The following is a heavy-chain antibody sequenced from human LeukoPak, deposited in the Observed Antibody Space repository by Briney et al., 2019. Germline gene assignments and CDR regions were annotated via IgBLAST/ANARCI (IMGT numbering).Heavy chain of an antibody. CDR2: IKQDGSEK. CDR3: ARRDDYGYYYYGMDV. V-gene: IGHV3-7*01. Sequence: GGSLRLSCAASGFTFSSYWMSWVRQAPGKGLEWVANIKQDGSEKFYVDSVKGRFTVSRDNAKNSLYLEMNSLRAEDTAVYYCARRDDYGYYYYGMDVWGQGTTVTVSS. D-gene: IGHD4-17*01. J-gene: IGHJ6*02. CDR1: GFTFSSYW.